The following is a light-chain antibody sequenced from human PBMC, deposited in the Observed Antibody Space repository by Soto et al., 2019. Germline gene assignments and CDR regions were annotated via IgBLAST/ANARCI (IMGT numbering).Light chain of an antibody. Sequence: QSVLTQPPSLSGAPGQSVTISCTGSSSNIGAGYDVHWYQQLPGTAPKLLIYGNSNRPSGVPDRFSGSKSGTSASLAITGLQAEDEADYYCQSYDSSLRVLFGGGTKLTVL. CDR3: QSYDSSLRVL. J-gene: IGLJ2*01. V-gene: IGLV1-40*01. CDR1: SSNIGAGYD. CDR2: GNS.